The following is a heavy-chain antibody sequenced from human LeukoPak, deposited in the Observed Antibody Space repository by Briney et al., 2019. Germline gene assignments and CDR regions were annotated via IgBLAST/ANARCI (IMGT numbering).Heavy chain of an antibody. CDR1: GFTFSGYA. J-gene: IGHJ3*02. D-gene: IGHD2-15*01. Sequence: GGSLRLSCAASGFTFSGYAMSWGRQAPGKGLGWVSAISGSGGSTYYADSVKGRFTISRDNSKNTLYLQMNSLRAEDTAVYYCAKDQVVVVVAATGDAFDIWGQGTMVTVSS. CDR2: ISGSGGST. CDR3: AKDQVVVVVAATGDAFDI. V-gene: IGHV3-23*01.